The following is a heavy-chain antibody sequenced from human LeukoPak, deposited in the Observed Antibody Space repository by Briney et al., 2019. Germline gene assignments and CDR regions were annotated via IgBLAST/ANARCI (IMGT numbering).Heavy chain of an antibody. CDR2: IYHSGST. CDR3: ARQVYSSSSWFDP. J-gene: IGHJ5*02. D-gene: IGHD6-6*01. CDR1: GYSISSGYY. V-gene: IGHV4-38-2*01. Sequence: ASETLSLTCAVSGYSISSGYYWGWIRQPPGKGLEWIGSIYHSGSTYYNPSLKSRVTISVDTSKNQFSLKLSSVTAADTAVYYCARQVYSSSSWFDPWGQGTLMTVSS.